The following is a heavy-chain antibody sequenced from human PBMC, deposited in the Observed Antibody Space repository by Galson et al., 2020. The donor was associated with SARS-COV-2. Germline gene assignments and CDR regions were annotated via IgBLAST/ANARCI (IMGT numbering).Heavy chain of an antibody. Sequence: SETLSLTCAVYGGSFSGYSWTWVRQAPGKGLEWLGEIHFGGDTNYSPSLRSRVTLSVDTSKNQFSLKLRSVSSADTALYFCARGHQGGVPSPVLGLGPFYSYYYMDVWGKGTTVTVSS. D-gene: IGHD3-16*01. CDR2: IHFGGDT. V-gene: IGHV4-34*01. J-gene: IGHJ6*03. CDR3: ARGHQGGVPSPVLGLGPFYSYYYMDV. CDR1: GGSFSGYS.